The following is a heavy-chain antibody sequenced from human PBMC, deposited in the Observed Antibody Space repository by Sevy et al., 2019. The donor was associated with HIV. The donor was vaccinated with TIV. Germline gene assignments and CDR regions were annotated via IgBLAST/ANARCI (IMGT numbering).Heavy chain of an antibody. J-gene: IGHJ4*02. D-gene: IGHD6-19*01. V-gene: IGHV3-21*01. Sequence: GGSLRLSCVASGINFKTYKINWVRQTPGKGLEWVSSISFSGNYIYYADFAKGRFTISRDNARNSLYLQMISLTAEDTAVYYCATSSGWALDYWGQGTLLTVSS. CDR3: ATSSGWALDY. CDR1: GINFKTYK. CDR2: ISFSGNYI.